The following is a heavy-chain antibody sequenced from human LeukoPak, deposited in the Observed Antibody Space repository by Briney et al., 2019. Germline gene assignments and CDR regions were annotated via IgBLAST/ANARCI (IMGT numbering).Heavy chain of an antibody. Sequence: GGSLRLSCAASGFTFSSYWMHWVRQSPGKGLVWVSHINSDGSSPIYADSVKGRFTLSRDNAKNTLYMQMNNLRDEDKDVYYCARDTNYGFGYWGQGTLVTVSS. D-gene: IGHD5-24*01. V-gene: IGHV3-74*01. CDR2: INSDGSSP. CDR1: GFTFSSYW. J-gene: IGHJ4*02. CDR3: ARDTNYGFGY.